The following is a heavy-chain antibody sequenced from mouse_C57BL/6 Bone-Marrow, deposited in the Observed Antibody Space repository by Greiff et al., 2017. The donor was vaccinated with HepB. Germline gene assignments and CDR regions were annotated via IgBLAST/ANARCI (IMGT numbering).Heavy chain of an antibody. D-gene: IGHD1-1*01. Sequence: VQLQQSGAELARPGASVKLSCKASGYTFTSYGIRWVKQRTGQGLEWIGEIYPRSGNTYYTEKFKGKATMTADKSSSTAYMELRSLTSEDSAVYFCARDPFITTVVAGSMDYWGRGTSVTVSS. CDR2: IYPRSGNT. V-gene: IGHV1-81*01. CDR3: ARDPFITTVVAGSMDY. J-gene: IGHJ4*01. CDR1: GYTFTSYG.